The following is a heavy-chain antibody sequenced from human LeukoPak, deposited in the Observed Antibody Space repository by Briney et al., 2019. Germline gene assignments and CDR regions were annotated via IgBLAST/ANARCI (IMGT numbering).Heavy chain of an antibody. CDR1: GFTFSTYG. CDR3: ARGGEDIVVIPAEALFDY. Sequence: PGGSLRLSCAASGFTFSTYGMNWVRQAPGKGLEWVSYISDSSSTIYYADSVKGRFTISRDNAKNSLYLQMNSLRAEDTAVYYCARGGEDIVVIPAEALFDYWGQGTLVTVSS. CDR2: ISDSSSTI. D-gene: IGHD2-2*01. J-gene: IGHJ4*02. V-gene: IGHV3-48*01.